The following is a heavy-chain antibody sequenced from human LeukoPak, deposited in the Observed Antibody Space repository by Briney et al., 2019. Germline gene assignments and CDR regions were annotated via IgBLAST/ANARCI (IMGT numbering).Heavy chain of an antibody. V-gene: IGHV4-34*01. Sequence: SETLSLTCGVPGGSFSFYYWSWIRQPPGKGLEWIGEISQSGSTNYNPSLKSRVNISLDTSENQFSLKLSSVTAADTAVYYCARALGAFDIWGQGTMVTVSS. J-gene: IGHJ3*02. CDR3: ARALGAFDI. CDR2: ISQSGST. CDR1: GGSFSFYY.